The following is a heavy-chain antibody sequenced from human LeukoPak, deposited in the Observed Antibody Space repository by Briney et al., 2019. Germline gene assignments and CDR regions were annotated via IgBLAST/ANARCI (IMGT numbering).Heavy chain of an antibody. CDR3: AKGGCGGDCYYYFDY. Sequence: GGSLRLSCAASGFTFSSYGMHWVRQAPGKGLEWVAVIWYDGSNKYYADSVKGRFTISRDNSKSTLYLQMNSLRAEDTAVYYCAKGGCGGDCYYYFDYWGQGTLVTVSS. J-gene: IGHJ4*02. CDR2: IWYDGSNK. CDR1: GFTFSSYG. V-gene: IGHV3-33*06. D-gene: IGHD2-21*02.